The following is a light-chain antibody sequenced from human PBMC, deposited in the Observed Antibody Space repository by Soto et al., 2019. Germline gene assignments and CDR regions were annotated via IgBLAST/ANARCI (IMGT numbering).Light chain of an antibody. CDR3: SAYRSGSTVL. J-gene: IGLJ2*01. V-gene: IGLV2-14*01. CDR2: EVT. CDR1: ISDVGGYNY. Sequence: QSALTQPASVSGSPGQSITISCTGTISDVGGYNYVSWYQQFSGKAPTLIIYEVTNRPSGISNRFSGSKSGETASLTISGLRAEDDADYYCSAYRSGSTVLFGGGTKVTVL.